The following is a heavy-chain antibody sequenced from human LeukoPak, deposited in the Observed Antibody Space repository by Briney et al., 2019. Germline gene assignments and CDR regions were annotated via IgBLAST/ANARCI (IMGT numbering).Heavy chain of an antibody. D-gene: IGHD6-13*01. Sequence: AGGSLRLSCAASGFTLSYYTMNWVRQAPGKGLEWVSSISSSSSFIYYADSVKGRFTISRDNAKNSLYLQMNSLRAEDTAVYYCARNSSSWYYFDYWGQGTLVTVSS. V-gene: IGHV3-21*01. CDR3: ARNSSSWYYFDY. CDR2: ISSSSSFI. CDR1: GFTLSYYT. J-gene: IGHJ4*02.